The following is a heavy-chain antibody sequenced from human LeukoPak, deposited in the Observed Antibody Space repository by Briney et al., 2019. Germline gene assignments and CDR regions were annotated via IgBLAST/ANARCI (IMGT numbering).Heavy chain of an antibody. CDR3: LPAPTAMVLFDY. Sequence: PGGSLKLSCAASGFTFSGSAMHWVRQASGKGLEWVGRIRSKANSYATAYAASVKGRFTISRDDSKNTAYLQMNSLKTEDTAVYYCLPAPTAMVLFDYWGQGTLVTVSS. V-gene: IGHV3-73*01. CDR2: IRSKANSYAT. CDR1: GFTFSGSA. D-gene: IGHD5-18*01. J-gene: IGHJ4*02.